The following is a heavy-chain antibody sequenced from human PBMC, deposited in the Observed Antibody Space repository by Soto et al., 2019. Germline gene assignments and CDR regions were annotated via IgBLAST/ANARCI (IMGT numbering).Heavy chain of an antibody. V-gene: IGHV1-18*01. CDR3: AKNGQPPYYYYGMDV. CDR2: ISGYNGDT. D-gene: IGHD2-8*01. Sequence: QGQLVQSGPEVKKPGASVKVSCKTSGYTFSRYGISWVRQAPGQGLEWMGWISGYNGDTNYSQKVQGRVTITIDTYTYTAYMELRSLTSDDTAIYYCAKNGQPPYYYYGMDVWGQGTTVTVSS. J-gene: IGHJ6*02. CDR1: GYTFSRYG.